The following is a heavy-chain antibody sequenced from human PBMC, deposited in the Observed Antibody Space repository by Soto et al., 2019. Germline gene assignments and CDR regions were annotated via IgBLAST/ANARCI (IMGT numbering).Heavy chain of an antibody. Sequence: GGSLRLSCAASGFTFSSYSMNWVRQAPGKGLEWVSSISSSSSYIYYADSVKGRFTISRDNAKNSLYLQMNSLRAEDTAVYYCARGGGEDGWYWIPSVLDYWGQGTLVTVSS. V-gene: IGHV3-21*01. CDR2: ISSSSSYI. J-gene: IGHJ4*02. CDR1: GFTFSSYS. D-gene: IGHD6-19*01. CDR3: ARGGGEDGWYWIPSVLDY.